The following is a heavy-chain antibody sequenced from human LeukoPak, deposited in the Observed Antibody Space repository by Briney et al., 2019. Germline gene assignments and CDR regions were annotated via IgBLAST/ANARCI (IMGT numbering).Heavy chain of an antibody. D-gene: IGHD6-6*01. CDR1: GYTFTSYD. Sequence: GASVRVSCKASGYTFTSYDIHWVRQATGQGLEWMGWMNPNSGKTGYAQRFQGRVTMTRNTSITTAYMELSSLRSEDTAMYYCARDKGTSYLSSFDYWGQGTLVTVSS. CDR3: ARDKGTSYLSSFDY. CDR2: MNPNSGKT. V-gene: IGHV1-8*01. J-gene: IGHJ4*02.